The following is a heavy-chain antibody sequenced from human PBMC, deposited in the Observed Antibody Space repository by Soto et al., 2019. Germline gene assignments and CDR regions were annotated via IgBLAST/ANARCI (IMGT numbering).Heavy chain of an antibody. CDR3: ARAQDYGGDILTGSNPDQIDY. CDR1: GYTFTSYG. V-gene: IGHV1-18*01. D-gene: IGHD3-9*01. Sequence: ASVKVSCKASGYTFTSYGISWVRQAPGQGLEWMGWISAYNGNTNYAQKLQGRVTMTTDTSTSTAYMELRSLRSDDTAVYYCARAQDYGGDILTGSNPDQIDYWGQGTLVTVSS. CDR2: ISAYNGNT. J-gene: IGHJ4*02.